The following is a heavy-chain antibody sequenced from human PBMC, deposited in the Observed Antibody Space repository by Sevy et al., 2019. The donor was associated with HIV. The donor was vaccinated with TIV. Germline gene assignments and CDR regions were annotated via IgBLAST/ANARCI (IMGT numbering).Heavy chain of an antibody. D-gene: IGHD3-10*01. CDR3: ARIYYGGYYFDY. Sequence: ASVKVSCKASGYTFTRNYIHWVRQAPGQGLAWMGWISPDSGGTKYAHNFQGRVTMTRDTSITTAYMELSRLRSDDTAVYYCARIYYGGYYFDYWGQGTLVTVSS. CDR1: GYTFTRNY. J-gene: IGHJ4*02. CDR2: ISPDSGGT. V-gene: IGHV1-2*02.